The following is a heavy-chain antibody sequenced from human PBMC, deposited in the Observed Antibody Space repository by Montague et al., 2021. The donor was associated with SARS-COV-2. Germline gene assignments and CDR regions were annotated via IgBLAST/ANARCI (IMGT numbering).Heavy chain of an antibody. CDR3: ARPNSGWYRYFDL. Sequence: SETLSLTCAVSGGSFSGYCWSWIRQPPGNGMELIGEINHSCSTNYNQSLKSRVTISVDTSKNQFSLTLSSVTAADTAVSYCARPNSGWYRYFDLWGRGTLVTVSS. CDR2: INHSCST. CDR1: GGSFSGYC. D-gene: IGHD6-19*01. V-gene: IGHV4-34*01. J-gene: IGHJ2*01.